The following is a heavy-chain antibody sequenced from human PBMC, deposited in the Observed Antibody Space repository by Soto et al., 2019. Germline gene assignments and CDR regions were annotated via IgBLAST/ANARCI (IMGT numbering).Heavy chain of an antibody. CDR2: IYYSGST. Sequence: QVQLQESGPGLVKPSPTLSLTCTVSGGSISSGDYYWSWIRQPPGKGLEWIGYIYYSGSTYYNPYLKSRVTISVDTSKNQFSLKLSSVTAADTAVYYCARERPDGARLDPWGQGTLVTASS. V-gene: IGHV4-30-4*01. CDR1: GGSISSGDYY. D-gene: IGHD6-6*01. CDR3: ARERPDGARLDP. J-gene: IGHJ5*02.